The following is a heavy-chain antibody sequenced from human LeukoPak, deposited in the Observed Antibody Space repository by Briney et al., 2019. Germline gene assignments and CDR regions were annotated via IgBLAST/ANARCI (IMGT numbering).Heavy chain of an antibody. V-gene: IGHV1-24*01. CDR2: FDPVDGET. Sequence: GASVKVSCKVFGYTLTELPIHWVRQAPGKGLEWVGGFDPVDGETTYAQKFQGRVTMTEDPSTDTAYMEVSGLGSEDTAVYYCETRTTGTTDALDIWGQGTIVTVSS. CDR1: GYTLTELP. J-gene: IGHJ3*02. CDR3: ETRTTGTTDALDI. D-gene: IGHD1-1*01.